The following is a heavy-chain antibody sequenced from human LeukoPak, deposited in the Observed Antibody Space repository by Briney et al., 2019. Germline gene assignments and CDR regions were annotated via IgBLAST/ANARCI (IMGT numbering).Heavy chain of an antibody. CDR2: IAYDGSRA. D-gene: IGHD1-14*01. CDR1: GFTFGGYG. J-gene: IGHJ4*02. CDR3: TRYNNDHFDY. V-gene: IGHV3-33*01. Sequence: GRSLRLSCAGSGFTFGGYGMHWFRQTPGKGLEWVAVIAYDGSRAFYADSVKGRFTISRDNSRDTMSVQMDDLRAEDTAVYYCTRYNNDHFDYWGQGTLVTVSS.